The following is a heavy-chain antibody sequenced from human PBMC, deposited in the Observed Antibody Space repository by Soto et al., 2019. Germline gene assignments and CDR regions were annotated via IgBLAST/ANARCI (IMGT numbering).Heavy chain of an antibody. CDR1: GFTFSDYS. CDR2: ISGREDST. Sequence: EVQLSESGGGLVQPGGSLRLSCAASGFTFSDYSMGWVRQAPGKGLEWGSAISGREDSTNYADSVRGRLTISRDNATNTLTLQMSSLRAADTAIYYCATSALSYAGEFDNWGQGTLVTVPS. D-gene: IGHD1-1*01. J-gene: IGHJ4*02. V-gene: IGHV3-23*01. CDR3: ATSALSYAGEFDN.